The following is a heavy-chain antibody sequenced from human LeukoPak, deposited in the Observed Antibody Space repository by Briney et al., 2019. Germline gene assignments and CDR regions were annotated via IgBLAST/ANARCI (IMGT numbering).Heavy chain of an antibody. J-gene: IGHJ4*02. CDR3: AKVTSGGVGGVIVPRFDY. D-gene: IGHD3-16*02. V-gene: IGHV3-23*01. CDR1: GFTFSNYA. Sequence: GGSLRLSCAASGFTFSNYAMSWVRQAPGKGLEWVSVISGSGDSTYHADSVKGRFTISRDNSNNTLYLQMNSLRAEDTAIYYCAKVTSGGVGGVIVPRFDYWGQGTLVTVSS. CDR2: ISGSGDST.